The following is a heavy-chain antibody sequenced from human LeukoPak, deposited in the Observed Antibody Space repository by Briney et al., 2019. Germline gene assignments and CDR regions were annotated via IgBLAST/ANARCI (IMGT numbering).Heavy chain of an antibody. CDR1: GGTFSSYA. CDR2: IIPIFGTA. Sequence: ASVKVSCKASGGTFSSYAISWVRQAPGQGLEWMGGIIPIFGTANYAQKFQDRVTITADESTSTAYMELSSLRSEDTAVYYCATYSSRSPYYYYMDVWGKGTTVTVSS. V-gene: IGHV1-69*13. J-gene: IGHJ6*03. D-gene: IGHD6-13*01. CDR3: ATYSSRSPYYYYMDV.